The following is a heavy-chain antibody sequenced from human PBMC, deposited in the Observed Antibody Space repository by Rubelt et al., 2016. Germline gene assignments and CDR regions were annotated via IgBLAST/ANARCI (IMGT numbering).Heavy chain of an antibody. Sequence: QVQLVQSGAEVKKPGASVKVSCKASGYTFPSYYMHWVRQAPGQGLEWMGIINPSGGSQSYAQKFQGRVTMTRDTSTSTVYMELSSLRSEDTAVYYCARSRVAALDYWGQGTLVTVSS. D-gene: IGHD6-19*01. J-gene: IGHJ4*02. V-gene: IGHV1-46*01. CDR2: INPSGGSQ. CDR3: ARSRVAALDY. CDR1: GYTFPSYY.